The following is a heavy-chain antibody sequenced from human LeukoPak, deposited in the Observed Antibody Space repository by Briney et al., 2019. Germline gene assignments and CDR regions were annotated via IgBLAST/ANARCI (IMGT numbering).Heavy chain of an antibody. CDR2: ISRNSGDYT. Sequence: GGSLRLSCAASGFTFSSYAMSWVRQAPGKGLECVASISRNSGDYTLYAASVKGRFTISRDNSRSTLYLQMNSLRAEDTAVYYCSKKGQNEDYGKPDWGQGTLVTVSS. J-gene: IGHJ4*02. CDR3: SKKGQNEDYGKPD. D-gene: IGHD4-17*01. CDR1: GFTFSSYA. V-gene: IGHV3-23*01.